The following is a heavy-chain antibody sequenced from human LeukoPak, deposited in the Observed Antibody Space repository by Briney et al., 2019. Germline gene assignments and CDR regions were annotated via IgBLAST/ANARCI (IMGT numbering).Heavy chain of an antibody. CDR2: ISAYNGNT. CDR3: ARDTYNWNYGLFDY. V-gene: IGHV1-18*01. Sequence: VASVKVSCKASGYTFTSFGISWVRQAPGHGLEWMGWISAYNGNTNYAQKLQGRVTMTTDTSTSTAYMELRSLRSDDTAVYHCARDTYNWNYGLFDYWGQGTLVTVSS. CDR1: GYTFTSFG. J-gene: IGHJ4*02. D-gene: IGHD1-7*01.